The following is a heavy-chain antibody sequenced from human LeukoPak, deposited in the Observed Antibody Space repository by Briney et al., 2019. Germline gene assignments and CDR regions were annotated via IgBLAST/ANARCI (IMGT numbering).Heavy chain of an antibody. D-gene: IGHD3-3*01. CDR1: GFTFSGYS. CDR3: ARALSDNYDFWSGYYTDYFDY. Sequence: PGGSLRLSCAASGFTFSGYSMNWVRQAPGKGLEWVSSISSSSSYIYYADSVKGRFTISRDNAKNSLFLQMNSLRAEDTAVYYCARALSDNYDFWSGYYTDYFDYWGQGTLVTVSS. CDR2: ISSSSSYI. J-gene: IGHJ4*02. V-gene: IGHV3-21*01.